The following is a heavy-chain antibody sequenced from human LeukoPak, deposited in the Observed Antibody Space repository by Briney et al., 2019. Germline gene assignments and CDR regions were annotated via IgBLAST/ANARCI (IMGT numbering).Heavy chain of an antibody. CDR1: GFTVSSNY. V-gene: IGHV3-66*01. D-gene: IGHD3-10*01. J-gene: IGHJ4*02. Sequence: GGSLRLSCAASGFTVSSNYMSWVRQAPGKGLEWVSVIYSGGSTYYADSVKGRFTISRDNSKNTLYLQMNSLRAEDTAVYYCAREAYYYGSGSLGSYFDYWGQGTLVTVS. CDR3: AREAYYYGSGSLGSYFDY. CDR2: IYSGGST.